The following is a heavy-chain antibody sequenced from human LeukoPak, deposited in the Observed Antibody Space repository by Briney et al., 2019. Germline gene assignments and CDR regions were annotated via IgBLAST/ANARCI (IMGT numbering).Heavy chain of an antibody. CDR1: GFTFSSYG. Sequence: GGTLRLSCAASGFTFSSYGMSWVRQAPGKGLEWVSAISGSGGSTYYADSVKGRFTISRDNSKNTLYLQMNSLRAEDTAVYCCANRYYDILTGYWPFDYWGQGTLVTVSS. CDR2: ISGSGGST. J-gene: IGHJ4*02. D-gene: IGHD3-9*01. CDR3: ANRYYDILTGYWPFDY. V-gene: IGHV3-23*01.